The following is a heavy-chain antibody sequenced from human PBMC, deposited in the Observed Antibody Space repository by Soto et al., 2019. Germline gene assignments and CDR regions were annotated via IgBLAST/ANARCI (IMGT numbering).Heavy chain of an antibody. D-gene: IGHD3-10*01. CDR1: GGSLGSSSYY. CDR3: ARHIRGETMVRGVIPDFYYYYMEV. Sequence: LQLQVSGPGLVKPSETLSLTCTVSGGSLGSSSYYWGWIRQPPGKGLGWGASSGGTDYNQSLKMRFSISVDTSNRQVTLKLSSVTAADTAVYYCARHIRGETMVRGVIPDFYYYYMEVWDKGTTVTVSS. CDR2: SGGT. J-gene: IGHJ6*03. V-gene: IGHV4-39*01.